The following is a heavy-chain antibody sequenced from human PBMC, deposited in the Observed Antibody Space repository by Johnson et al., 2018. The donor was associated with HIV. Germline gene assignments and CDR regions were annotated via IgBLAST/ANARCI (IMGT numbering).Heavy chain of an antibody. CDR1: GFTFSSYA. D-gene: IGHD5-18*01. CDR2: IRSNGGRT. J-gene: IGHJ3*02. V-gene: IGHV3-64*01. CDR3: AKVDTAMVNAFDI. Sequence: VQLVESGGGLVQPGGSLRLSCAASGFTFSSYAMHWVRQAPGKGLEYVSAIRSNGGRTYYANSVKGRFTISRDISKNTLYLQMGSLRAEDMAVYYCAKVDTAMVNAFDIWGQGTMVTVSS.